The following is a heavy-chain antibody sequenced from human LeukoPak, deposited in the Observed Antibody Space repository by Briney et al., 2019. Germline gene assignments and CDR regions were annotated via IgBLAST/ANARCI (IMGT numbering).Heavy chain of an antibody. V-gene: IGHV4-34*01. D-gene: IGHD6-19*01. Sequence: PSETLSLTCAVYGGSFSGYYWSWIRQPPGKGLEWIGEINHSGSTNYNPSLKSRVTISVDTSKNQFSLKLSSVTAADTAVYYCASWTSSGVGWFDPWGQGTLVTVSS. CDR2: INHSGST. CDR1: GGSFSGYY. J-gene: IGHJ5*02. CDR3: ASWTSSGVGWFDP.